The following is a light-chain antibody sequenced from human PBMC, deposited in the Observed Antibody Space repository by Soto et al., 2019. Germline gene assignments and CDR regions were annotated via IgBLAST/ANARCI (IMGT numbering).Light chain of an antibody. Sequence: EIVLTQSRATQSHSSGETATLYCXXXQSVSSYSLAWYQKKPGQAPRLLIYGASSRAAGIPDRFSGSGSGTDFTLTISGLEPEDFAVYYCQQYGSSLTWTFGQGTKVDIK. CDR2: GAS. V-gene: IGKV3-20*01. CDR1: QSVSSYS. CDR3: QQYGSSLTWT. J-gene: IGKJ1*01.